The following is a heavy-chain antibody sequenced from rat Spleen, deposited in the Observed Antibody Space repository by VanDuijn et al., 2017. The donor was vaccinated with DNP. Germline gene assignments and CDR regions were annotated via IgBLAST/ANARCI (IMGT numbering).Heavy chain of an antibody. CDR1: GFTFSDYY. V-gene: IGHV5-25*01. CDR2: ISHAGGNT. CDR3: ARQRWYYSGEGMDY. Sequence: EVQLVESGGGLVQPGRSLKLSCAASGFTFSDYYMAWVRQAPTKGLEWVAYISHAGGNTYYGDSVKGRFTISRDNAKSTLYLQMDSLRSDDTATYYCARQRWYYSGEGMDYWGQGVMVTVSS. D-gene: IGHD1-1*01. J-gene: IGHJ2*01.